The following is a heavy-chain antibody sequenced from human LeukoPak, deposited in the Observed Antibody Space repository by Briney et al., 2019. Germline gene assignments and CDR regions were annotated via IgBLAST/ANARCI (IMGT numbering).Heavy chain of an antibody. Sequence: RSGGSLSLSCAASGVTFSSYAMSWVRQAPGKGLEWVSAISCSGGSTYHALPVKGRFPIPRDNSKNTLYMQMNSRRGAHTAVYYCAKDGSLWVSDYWGQGTLVTVSS. V-gene: IGHV3-23*01. J-gene: IGHJ4*02. D-gene: IGHD2/OR15-2a*01. CDR1: GVTFSSYA. CDR2: ISCSGGST. CDR3: AKDGSLWVSDY.